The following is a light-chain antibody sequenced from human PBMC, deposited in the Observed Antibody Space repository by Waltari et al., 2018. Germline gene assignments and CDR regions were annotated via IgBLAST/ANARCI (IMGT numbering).Light chain of an antibody. J-gene: IGLJ3*02. V-gene: IGLV1-51*01. CDR2: GNN. CDR3: GTWDSSLSAGV. Sequence: QSVLTQPPSVSAAPGQKVTISCSGNRFNIGNNYVTWYQQLPGTPPKLLISGNNKRPSGIPDRFSGSKSGTSATLGITGLQTGDEADYYCGTWDSSLSAGVFGGGTKLTVL. CDR1: RFNIGNNY.